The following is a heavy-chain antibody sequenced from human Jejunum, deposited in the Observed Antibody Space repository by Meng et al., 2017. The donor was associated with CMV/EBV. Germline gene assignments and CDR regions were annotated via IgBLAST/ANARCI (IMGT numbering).Heavy chain of an antibody. D-gene: IGHD6-13*01. V-gene: IGHV4-39*07. CDR2: VYSTGST. J-gene: IGHJ4*02. Sequence: QLQLLEAGPGLAKPSETLSLTCTVSGGSISGSSYYWGWIRQPPGKGLECLATVYSTGSTYYDPSLKSRVTISVDTSKNQFSLRLSSVTAADTAVYYCARVWQPNYYFDYWGQGTLVTVSS. CDR3: ARVWQPNYYFDY. CDR1: GGSISGSSYY.